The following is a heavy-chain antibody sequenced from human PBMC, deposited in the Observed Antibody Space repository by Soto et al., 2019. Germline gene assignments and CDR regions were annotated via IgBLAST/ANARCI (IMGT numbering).Heavy chain of an antibody. J-gene: IGHJ5*02. D-gene: IGHD1-26*01. V-gene: IGHV3-48*02. Sequence: GGSLRLSCAASGFTFSTYSMNWVRQAPGKGLEWVSTINDSGGNTHYADSVKGRFTISRDNAKNSLYLQMNSLRDEDTAVYYCAREGGSLNWFDPWGQGTLVTVS. CDR3: AREGGSLNWFDP. CDR2: INDSGGNT. CDR1: GFTFSTYS.